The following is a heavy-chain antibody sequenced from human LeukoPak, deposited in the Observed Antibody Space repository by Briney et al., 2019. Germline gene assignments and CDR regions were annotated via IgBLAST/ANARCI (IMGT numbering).Heavy chain of an antibody. V-gene: IGHV1-18*01. CDR2: ISAYNGNT. CDR3: ARELTGDYVWGSYRYHYFDY. CDR1: GYTFTSYG. Sequence: ASVKVSCKASGYTFTSYGISWVRQAPGQGLEWMGRISAYNGNTNYAQKLQGRVTMTTDTSTSTAYMELRSLRSDDTAVYYCARELTGDYVWGSYRYHYFDYWGQGTLVTVSS. D-gene: IGHD3-16*02. J-gene: IGHJ4*02.